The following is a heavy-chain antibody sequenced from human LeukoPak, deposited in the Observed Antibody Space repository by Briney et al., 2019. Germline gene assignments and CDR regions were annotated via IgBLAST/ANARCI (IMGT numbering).Heavy chain of an antibody. Sequence: ASVKVSCKASGYTFTSYAMHWVRQAPGQRLEWMGWTNAGNGNTKYSQKFQGRVTITRDTSASTAYMELSSLRSEDTAVYYCARGDIVVVPAAARSDYYGMDVWGQGTTVTVSS. CDR1: GYTFTSYA. CDR3: ARGDIVVVPAAARSDYYGMDV. CDR2: TNAGNGNT. J-gene: IGHJ6*02. V-gene: IGHV1-3*01. D-gene: IGHD2-2*01.